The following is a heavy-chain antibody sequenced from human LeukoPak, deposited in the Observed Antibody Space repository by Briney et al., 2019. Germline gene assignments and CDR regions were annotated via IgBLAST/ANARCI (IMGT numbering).Heavy chain of an antibody. V-gene: IGHV3-11*01. D-gene: IGHD3-22*01. CDR2: ISSSGSTI. Sequence: GGSLRLSCAASGFTFSDYYMSWIRQAPGKGLEWVSYISSSGSTIYYADSVKGRFTISRDNAKNSLYLQMNSLRAEDTAVYYCARDMASYYYDSSGYMGNDIWGQGTMVTVSS. J-gene: IGHJ3*02. CDR1: GFTFSDYY. CDR3: ARDMASYYYDSSGYMGNDI.